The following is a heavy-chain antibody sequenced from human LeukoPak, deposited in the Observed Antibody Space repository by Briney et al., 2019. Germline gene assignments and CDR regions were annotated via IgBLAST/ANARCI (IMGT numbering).Heavy chain of an antibody. CDR1: GGSISSGSYY. V-gene: IGHV4-61*02. CDR2: IYTSGST. J-gene: IGHJ4*02. D-gene: IGHD6-19*01. Sequence: PSETLSLTCTVSGGSISSGSYYWSWIRQPAGKGLEWIGRIYTSGSTNYNPSLKSRVTISVDTSKNQFSLKLSSVTAADTAVYYCAREYSSGWSDYWGQGTVVTVSS. CDR3: AREYSSGWSDY.